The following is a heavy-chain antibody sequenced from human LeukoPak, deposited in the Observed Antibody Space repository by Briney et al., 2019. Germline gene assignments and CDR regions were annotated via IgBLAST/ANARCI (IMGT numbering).Heavy chain of an antibody. CDR1: GFTFNNYA. D-gene: IGHD3-3*01. CDR3: ARDGPSAIFGVVIPFDY. V-gene: IGHV3-30-3*01. CDR2: ISYEGSNE. Sequence: PGRSLRLSCAASGFTFNNYAIHWVRQAPGKGLDWVAVISYEGSNEYYADSVKGRFTISRDNSKNTLYLQMNSLRAEDTAVYYCARDGPSAIFGVVIPFDYWGQGTLVTVSS. J-gene: IGHJ4*02.